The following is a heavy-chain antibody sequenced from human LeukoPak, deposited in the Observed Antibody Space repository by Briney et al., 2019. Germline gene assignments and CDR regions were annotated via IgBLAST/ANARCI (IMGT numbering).Heavy chain of an antibody. CDR3: TTGVGTYDFWPPGAIGFFDI. Sequence: GGSLRLSCVASGLTFTKAWMTWVRQAPGEGLEWVGRIKSNTDGGTTDYAAPVKGRFIISRDDSKDTLYLQMNSLKTEDTAVYYCTTGVGTYDFWPPGAIGFFDIWGQGTMVTVSS. V-gene: IGHV3-15*01. CDR1: GLTFTKAW. J-gene: IGHJ3*02. D-gene: IGHD3-3*01. CDR2: IKSNTDGGTT.